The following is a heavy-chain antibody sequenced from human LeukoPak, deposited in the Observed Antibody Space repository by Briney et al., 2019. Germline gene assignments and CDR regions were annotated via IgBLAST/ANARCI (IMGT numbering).Heavy chain of an antibody. CDR1: GGSISSITYY. D-gene: IGHD1-26*01. J-gene: IGHJ4*02. CDR2: IYYSGST. V-gene: IGHV4-39*01. CDR3: ARHPLDGRELLWYFDY. Sequence: SETLSLTCSVSGGSISSITYYWGWIRQPPGKGLEWIGSIYYSGSTYYNPSLKSRVTILVDTSKNQFSLKLRSVTAADTAVYYCARHPLDGRELLWYFDYWGQGTLVTVSS.